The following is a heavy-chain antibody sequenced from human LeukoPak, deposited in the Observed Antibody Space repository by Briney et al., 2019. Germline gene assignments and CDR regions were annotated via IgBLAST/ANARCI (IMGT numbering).Heavy chain of an antibody. CDR3: ARASSSDGYTDY. V-gene: IGHV4-39*01. D-gene: IGHD5-24*01. CDR2: IYYSGST. J-gene: IGHJ4*02. Sequence: PSETLSLTCTVSGGSISSSSYYWGWIRQPPGTGLEWIGSIYYSGSTYYNPSLKSRVTISVDTSKNQFSLKLSSVTAADTAVYYCARASSSDGYTDYWGQGTLVTVSS. CDR1: GGSISSSSYY.